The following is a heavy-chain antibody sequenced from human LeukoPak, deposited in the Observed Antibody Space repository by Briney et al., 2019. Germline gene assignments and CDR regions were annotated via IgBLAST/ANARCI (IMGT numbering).Heavy chain of an antibody. J-gene: IGHJ4*02. Sequence: ESGPTLVKPTQTLTLTCTFSEFSLSTSGMCVSWIRQPPGRALEWLARIDWDDDKYYSTSLKTRLTISKDTSKNQVVLTMTNMDPVDTATYYCARTYYYGSGSYYIDYWGQGTLVTVSS. V-gene: IGHV2-70*11. CDR2: IDWDDDK. D-gene: IGHD3-10*01. CDR3: ARTYYYGSGSYYIDY. CDR1: EFSLSTSGMC.